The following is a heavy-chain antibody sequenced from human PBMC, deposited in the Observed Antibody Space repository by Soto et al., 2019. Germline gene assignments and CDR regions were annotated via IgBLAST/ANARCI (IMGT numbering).Heavy chain of an antibody. V-gene: IGHV1-2*04. CDR2: INPNTGGT. CDR3: ARESTSGSSSWFNY. Sequence: GASVKVSCKTSGYTFTNYYVHWLRKAPGQGLEWMGRINPNTGGTKLAQKFQGWVSMARDTSITTVYMELVNLKSDDAAVYYCARESTSGSSSWFNYWGQGTLVTVSS. D-gene: IGHD6-13*01. J-gene: IGHJ4*02. CDR1: GYTFTNYY.